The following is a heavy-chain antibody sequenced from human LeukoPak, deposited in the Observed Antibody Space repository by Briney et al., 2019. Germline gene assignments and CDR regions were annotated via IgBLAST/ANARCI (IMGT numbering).Heavy chain of an antibody. D-gene: IGHD6-13*01. CDR2: VNQDGDNK. V-gene: IGHV3-7*03. Sequence: GGSLRLSCAASGFTFSGYWMTWVRQAPGKGLEWVANVNQDGDNKRYVESVKGRFTISRDNAKNSLYLQMNSLRAEDTALYYCAKDRSSSYLFDYWGQGTLVTVSS. CDR1: GFTFSGYW. CDR3: AKDRSSSYLFDY. J-gene: IGHJ4*02.